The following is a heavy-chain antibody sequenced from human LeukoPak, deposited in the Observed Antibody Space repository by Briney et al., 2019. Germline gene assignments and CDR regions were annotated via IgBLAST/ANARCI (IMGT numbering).Heavy chain of an antibody. V-gene: IGHV3-21*01. CDR3: ARDLSSSGTYYFDY. Sequence: GGSLRLSCAASGFTFSSCSMNWVRQAPGKGLEWVSSISSSSSYIYYADSVEGRFTISRDNAKNSLYLQMNSLRAEDTAVYYCARDLSSSGTYYFDYWGQGTLVTVSS. J-gene: IGHJ4*02. CDR2: ISSSSSYI. CDR1: GFTFSSCS. D-gene: IGHD6-13*01.